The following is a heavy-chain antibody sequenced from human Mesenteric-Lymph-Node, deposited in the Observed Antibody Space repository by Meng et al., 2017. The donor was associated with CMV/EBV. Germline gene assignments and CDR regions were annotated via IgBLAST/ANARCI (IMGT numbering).Heavy chain of an antibody. D-gene: IGHD1-26*01. CDR3: AILGEGAMGAYFDY. CDR1: GFIFDDYG. Sequence: GGSLRLSCEASGFIFDDYGMSWVRQAPGKGLEWVSAINWNGDSTGYGDPVKGRFTISRDNAKNSLYLQMNSLRAEDTAVYYCAILGEGAMGAYFDYWGQGTLVTVSS. J-gene: IGHJ4*02. CDR2: INWNGDST. V-gene: IGHV3-20*04.